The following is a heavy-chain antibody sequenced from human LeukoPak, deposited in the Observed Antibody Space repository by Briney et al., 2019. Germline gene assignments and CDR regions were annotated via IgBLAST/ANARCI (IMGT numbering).Heavy chain of an antibody. CDR1: GFTFSSYW. V-gene: IGHV3-7*03. CDR2: IKQDGSEK. Sequence: PGGSLRLSCAASGFTFSSYWMSWVRQAPGKGLEWVANIKQDGSEKYYVDSVKGRFTISRDNSKNTLYLQMNSLRAEDTAVYYCAKVARGMAGFDYWGQGTLVTVSS. CDR3: AKVARGMAGFDY. J-gene: IGHJ4*02. D-gene: IGHD6-19*01.